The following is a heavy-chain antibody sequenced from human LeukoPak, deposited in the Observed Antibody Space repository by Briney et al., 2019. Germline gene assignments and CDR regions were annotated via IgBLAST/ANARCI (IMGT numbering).Heavy chain of an antibody. CDR2: ISSSGSTI. D-gene: IGHD3-16*01. CDR3: ARVGRFGGPDFDY. CDR1: GFTFSSYE. J-gene: IGHJ4*02. V-gene: IGHV3-48*03. Sequence: GGSLTLSCPASGFTFSSYEMNWVRQAPGKGLGWVSYISSSGSTIYYADSVTGRFTLSRDTGTNSLYRQMNSLRAAHTGLYYRARVGRFGGPDFDYWGQGTLVTVSS.